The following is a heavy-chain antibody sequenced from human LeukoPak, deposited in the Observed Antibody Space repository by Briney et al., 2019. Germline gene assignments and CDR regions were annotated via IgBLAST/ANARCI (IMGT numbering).Heavy chain of an antibody. CDR1: GFTFSSYA. CDR3: AKRFGEGEFDY. D-gene: IGHD3-10*01. CDR2: IDGNGGST. V-gene: IGHV3-23*01. J-gene: IGHJ4*02. Sequence: PGGSLRLSCAASGFTFSSYAMSWVRQAPGKGLEWVSFIDGNGGSTYYADSVKGRFTISRDNSKNTLYLQMNSLRAEDTAVYYCAKRFGEGEFDYWGQGTLATVSS.